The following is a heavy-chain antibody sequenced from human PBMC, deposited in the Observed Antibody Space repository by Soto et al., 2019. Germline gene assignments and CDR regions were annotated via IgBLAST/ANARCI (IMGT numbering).Heavy chain of an antibody. V-gene: IGHV3-23*01. CDR2: INAKGDST. CDR3: AHGGVPAAVPRWGFDF. J-gene: IGHJ4*02. D-gene: IGHD2-2*01. CDR1: GFTFSSYA. Sequence: EVQLLESGGGLVQPGGSLRLSCAASGFTFSSYAMSWVRQAPGKGLEWVSGINAKGDSTYYTDSVKGRFAVSRDNSQNTLYLQMNSRRVDDTAICYCAHGGVPAAVPRWGFDFWGQGTLVTVSS.